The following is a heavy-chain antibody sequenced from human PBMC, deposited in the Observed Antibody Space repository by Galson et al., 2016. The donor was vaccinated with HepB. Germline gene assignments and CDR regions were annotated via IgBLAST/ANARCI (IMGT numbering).Heavy chain of an antibody. CDR2: ISASGVGT. D-gene: IGHD2-21*02. J-gene: IGHJ4*02. Sequence: SLRLSCAASGFTFSSYAMGWVRQAPGTGLEWVAAISASGVGTNYADSVTGRFTISRDNSQNIMYLQMNSLRAEDTAIFYCAKRRGAGGDFEFWGPGTQVTVSS. CDR3: AKRRGAGGDFEF. V-gene: IGHV3-23*01. CDR1: GFTFSSYA.